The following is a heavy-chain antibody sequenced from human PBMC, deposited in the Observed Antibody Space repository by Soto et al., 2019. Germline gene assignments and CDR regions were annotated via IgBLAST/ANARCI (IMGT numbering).Heavy chain of an antibody. CDR1: GYSFTKYW. Sequence: GESLKISCNVSGYSFTKYWIAWVRQMPGKGLEWVGRIDPSDSRAYYSPSFQGRVTISVDRSIATAYLRWSTLEASDTATYYCARQITTFGIIINALNVGGQGTMVTVSS. CDR2: IDPSDSRA. V-gene: IGHV5-10-1*01. CDR3: ARQITTFGIIINALNV. D-gene: IGHD3-3*01. J-gene: IGHJ3*01.